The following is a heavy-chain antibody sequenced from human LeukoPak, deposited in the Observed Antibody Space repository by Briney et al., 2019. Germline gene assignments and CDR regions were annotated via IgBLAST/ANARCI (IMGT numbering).Heavy chain of an antibody. CDR3: ARGGIRFIDY. Sequence: GGSLRLSCAASGFTFSSYWMYWVRRAPGKGLVWVSRINSDGSSTNYADSVKGRFTISRDNAKNTLYLQMNSLRAEDTAVYYCARGGIRFIDYWGQGTLVTVSS. J-gene: IGHJ4*02. CDR1: GFTFSSYW. D-gene: IGHD3-10*01. CDR2: INSDGSST. V-gene: IGHV3-74*01.